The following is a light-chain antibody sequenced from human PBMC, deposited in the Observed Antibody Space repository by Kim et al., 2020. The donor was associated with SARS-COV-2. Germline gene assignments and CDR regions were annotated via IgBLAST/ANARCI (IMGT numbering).Light chain of an antibody. CDR3: QQYNNWPRT. J-gene: IGKJ1*01. CDR1: QSVSSD. CDR2: GAS. Sequence: EIVMTQSPAALSVSPGERATLSCRASQSVSSDLAWYQQKPGQAPRLLIYGASTRATGIAARFSGSGSGTEFTLTINSLQSEDFTVYYCQQYNNWPRTFGQGTKVDIK. V-gene: IGKV3-15*01.